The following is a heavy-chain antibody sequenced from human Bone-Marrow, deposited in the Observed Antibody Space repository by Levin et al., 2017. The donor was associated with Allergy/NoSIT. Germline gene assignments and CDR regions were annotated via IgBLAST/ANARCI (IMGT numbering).Heavy chain of an antibody. D-gene: IGHD6-19*01. CDR2: LYSGGDT. Sequence: GGSLRLSCAASGFTVSNKYMTWVRQAPGKGLEWVSVLYSGGDTFYTDSVKGRFTISRDISKNTLYLQMNSLRAEDTAVYYCAKFNGWYGKGYFDLWGRGTLVTVS. J-gene: IGHJ2*01. CDR1: GFTVSNKY. V-gene: IGHV3-53*01. CDR3: AKFNGWYGKGYFDL.